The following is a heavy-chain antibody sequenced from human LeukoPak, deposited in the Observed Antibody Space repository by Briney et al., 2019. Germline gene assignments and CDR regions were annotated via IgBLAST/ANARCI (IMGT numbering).Heavy chain of an antibody. CDR2: ISSNGDNT. J-gene: IGHJ4*02. CDR1: GFTFSTYV. CDR3: VRGTGY. Sequence: GGSLRLSCSVSGFTFSTYVMHWVRQAPGKGLEYVSAISSNGDNTYYADSVKGRFTISRDNSKNTLYLQVSSLRADDTAVYYCVRGTGYWGQGTLVTVSS. V-gene: IGHV3-64D*06.